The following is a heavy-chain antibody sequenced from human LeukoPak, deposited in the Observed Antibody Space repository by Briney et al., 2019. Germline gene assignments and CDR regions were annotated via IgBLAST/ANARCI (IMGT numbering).Heavy chain of an antibody. J-gene: IGHJ3*02. V-gene: IGHV3-30*02. D-gene: IGHD1-26*01. CDR2: IRYDGGNK. CDR3: AKKTIVGATVDAFDI. CDR1: GFTLSNYG. Sequence: GGSLRLSCAASGFTLSNYGMHWVRQAPGKGLEWVASIRYDGGNKYYADSVKGRFTISRDNSKDTLYLQMNSLRAEDTAVYYCAKKTIVGATVDAFDIWGQGTMVTVSS.